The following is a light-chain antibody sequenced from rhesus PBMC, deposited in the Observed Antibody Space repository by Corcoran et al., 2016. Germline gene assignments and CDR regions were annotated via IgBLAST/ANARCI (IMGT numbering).Light chain of an antibody. CDR2: AAS. CDR3: LQHNSYPRT. CDR1: QGISSY. Sequence: DIQMTQSPSSLSASVGDTVTITCRASQGISSYLNWFQQKPGKAPKLLIYAASSLESGVPSRFSGSGSGTDFTLTISSLQPEDCAVYYCLQHNSYPRTFGQGTKVEIK. V-gene: IGKV1-28*03. J-gene: IGKJ1*01.